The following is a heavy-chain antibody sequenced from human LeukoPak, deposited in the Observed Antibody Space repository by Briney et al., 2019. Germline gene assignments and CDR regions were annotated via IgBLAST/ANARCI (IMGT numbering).Heavy chain of an antibody. Sequence: GSLRLSCAASCFTFTTYGMHWVRQAPGKGLEWVALIWHDGSSEYYAESVKGRFSISRDTSKNTVYLQMNSLRAEDTAMYHCARDRLSSSQNNYIDYWGQGTLVTVSS. D-gene: IGHD6-13*01. CDR2: IWHDGSSE. J-gene: IGHJ4*02. CDR3: ARDRLSSSQNNYIDY. CDR1: CFTFTTYG. V-gene: IGHV3-33*01.